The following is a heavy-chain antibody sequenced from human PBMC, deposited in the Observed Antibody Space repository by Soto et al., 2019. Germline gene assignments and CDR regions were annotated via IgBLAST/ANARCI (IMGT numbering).Heavy chain of an antibody. Sequence: QITLKESGPTLVKPTQTLTLTCTFSGFSLSTSGVGVGWIRQPPGKALEWLALIYWDDDKRYSPSLKSRLPIPKDPSKNQVVLTMTHMDPVHTATYYCAHRLGGCSGGSCYGENWFDPWGQGTLVTVSS. CDR3: AHRLGGCSGGSCYGENWFDP. D-gene: IGHD2-15*01. CDR2: IYWDDDK. CDR1: GFSLSTSGVG. V-gene: IGHV2-5*02. J-gene: IGHJ5*02.